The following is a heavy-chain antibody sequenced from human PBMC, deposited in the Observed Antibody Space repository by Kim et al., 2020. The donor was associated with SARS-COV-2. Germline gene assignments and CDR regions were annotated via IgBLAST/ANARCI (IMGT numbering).Heavy chain of an antibody. Sequence: SETLSLTCIVSGDSINGYYWSWIRQTPGKGLEWIGYVSYTGPTNYNPSLKSRATISVDTSKNQFSLELTSVTAADTAMYYCARRAGQLGTPFDYWGQGTLVTVSS. D-gene: IGHD6-13*01. CDR2: VSYTGPT. CDR1: GDSINGYY. J-gene: IGHJ4*02. CDR3: ARRAGQLGTPFDY. V-gene: IGHV4-59*08.